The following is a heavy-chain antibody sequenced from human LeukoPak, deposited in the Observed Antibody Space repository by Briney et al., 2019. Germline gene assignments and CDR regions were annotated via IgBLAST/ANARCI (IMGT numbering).Heavy chain of an antibody. V-gene: IGHV3-48*03. CDR2: ISSSGSTI. CDR1: GFTFSSYE. D-gene: IGHD6-13*01. CDR3: AREFSSSWYETYYYYMDV. J-gene: IGHJ6*03. Sequence: GGSLRLSCAASGFTFSSYEMNWVRQAPGKGLEWVSYISSSGSTIYYADSAKGRFTISRDNAKNSLYLQMNSLRAEDTAVYYCAREFSSSWYETYYYYMDVWGKGTTVTISS.